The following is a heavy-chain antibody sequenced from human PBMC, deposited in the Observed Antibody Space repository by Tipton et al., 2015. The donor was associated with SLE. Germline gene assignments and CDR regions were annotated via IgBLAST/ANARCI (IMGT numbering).Heavy chain of an antibody. CDR2: IYYSGST. V-gene: IGHV4-31*03. D-gene: IGHD3-9*01. CDR1: GGSISSGGYY. CDR3: ARSLGILTGYYKGCWYFDL. J-gene: IGHJ2*01. Sequence: TLSLTCTVSGGSISSGGYYWSWIRQHPGKGLEWIGYIYYSGSTYYNPSLKSRVTISVDTSKNQFSLKLSSVTAADTAVYYCARSLGILTGYYKGCWYFDLWGRGPLVTVSS.